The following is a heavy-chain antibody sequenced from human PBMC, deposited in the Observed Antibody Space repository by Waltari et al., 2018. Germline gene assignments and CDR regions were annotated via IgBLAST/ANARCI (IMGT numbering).Heavy chain of an antibody. CDR2: IIPIFGKA. CDR1: GGTFSSYS. Sequence: QVQLVQSGAEVKKPGSSVKVSCKASGGTFSSYSISWVRQAPGQGLEWMGGIIPIFGKANDAQKCQGRGTITADESTSTAYMELSSLRSEDTAVYYCAREGLYGSGSYWGQGTLVTVSS. V-gene: IGHV1-69*12. J-gene: IGHJ4*02. D-gene: IGHD3-10*01. CDR3: AREGLYGSGSY.